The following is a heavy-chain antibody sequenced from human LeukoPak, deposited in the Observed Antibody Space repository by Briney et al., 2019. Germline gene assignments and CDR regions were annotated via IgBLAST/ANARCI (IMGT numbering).Heavy chain of an antibody. CDR2: TYYRSTWYN. CDR1: GDSVSSNSVT. D-gene: IGHD2-2*01. Sequence: SQTLSLTCAISGDSVSSNSVTWNWIRQSPSRGLEWLGRTYYRSTWYNDYAVSVRGRITVNPDTSKNQFSLDLNSVPPEDTAVYYCARRLTQYDCFDPWGQGILVTVSS. CDR3: ARRLTQYDCFDP. V-gene: IGHV6-1*01. J-gene: IGHJ5*02.